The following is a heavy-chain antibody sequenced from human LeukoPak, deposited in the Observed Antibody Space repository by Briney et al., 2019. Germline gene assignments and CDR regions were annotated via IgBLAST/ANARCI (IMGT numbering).Heavy chain of an antibody. D-gene: IGHD5-18*01. Sequence: GGSLRLSCAVSGFTFRSYGMSWVRQAPGKGLEWVSSISGSGGSTYYADSVQGRFTISRDNSKNTLYLQMNSLRAEDTAVYYCAKRIQSAMAMGYWGQGTLVTVSS. CDR3: AKRIQSAMAMGY. CDR1: GFTFRSYG. CDR2: ISGSGGST. J-gene: IGHJ4*02. V-gene: IGHV3-23*01.